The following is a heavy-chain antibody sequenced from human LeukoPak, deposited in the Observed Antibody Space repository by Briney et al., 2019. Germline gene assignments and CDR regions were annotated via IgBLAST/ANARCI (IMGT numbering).Heavy chain of an antibody. Sequence: ASVTVSCKASGYSFTASYSNWVRQPPGQGLEWMGWMNPDSGDTGYAQKFQGRLTITRHTSINTAYMELSGLTSDDTAVYYCTRGWDYWGQGTLVTVSS. CDR2: MNPDSGDT. CDR1: GYSFTASY. J-gene: IGHJ4*02. CDR3: TRGWDY. V-gene: IGHV1-8*03.